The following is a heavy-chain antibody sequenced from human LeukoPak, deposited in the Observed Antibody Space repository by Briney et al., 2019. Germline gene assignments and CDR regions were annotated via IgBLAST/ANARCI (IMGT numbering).Heavy chain of an antibody. J-gene: IGHJ4*02. D-gene: IGHD2-2*01. Sequence: GESLKISCRGSGYSFTNSWIGWVRQMPGKGLEWMGWISGNNDNPNYGQKFQGRFTVTTDSSTSTAYMELRNLRFDDTAVYYCARDGTSTDDYWGQGTLVTVSS. CDR3: ARDGTSTDDY. CDR1: GYSFTNSW. CDR2: ISGNNDNP. V-gene: IGHV1-18*04.